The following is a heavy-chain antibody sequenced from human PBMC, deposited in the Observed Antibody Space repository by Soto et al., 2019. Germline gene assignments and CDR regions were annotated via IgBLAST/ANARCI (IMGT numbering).Heavy chain of an antibody. J-gene: IGHJ4*02. D-gene: IGHD2-8*01. CDR3: ARQDRVSYYFNC. CDR1: GFTFSNHG. CDR2: IWYDGSYK. V-gene: IGHV3-33*01. Sequence: QVQLVESGGGVVQPGRSLRLSCAASGFTFSNHGMHWVRQAPGKGLEWVAVIWYDGSYKYYADSVKGRFTISRDNYMKMLYLQMISLRAEDLAMYYCARQDRVSYYFNCWGQGTLVNVSS.